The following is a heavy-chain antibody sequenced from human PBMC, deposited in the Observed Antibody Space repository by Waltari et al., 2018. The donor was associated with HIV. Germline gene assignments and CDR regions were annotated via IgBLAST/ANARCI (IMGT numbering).Heavy chain of an antibody. CDR3: GRAQKTGDSPPDY. D-gene: IGHD1-1*01. Sequence: QVHLLESGGGVVQPGKSLRLSCVASGFTFRNSGMHWVRQAPGRGLEWVASIWYDGNNKFYPDSVRGRFTISRDNSKNTLYLQMDSLRAEDSAVYYCGRAQKTGDSPPDYWGQGSLVIVSS. CDR1: GFTFRNSG. CDR2: IWYDGNNK. J-gene: IGHJ4*02. V-gene: IGHV3-33*01.